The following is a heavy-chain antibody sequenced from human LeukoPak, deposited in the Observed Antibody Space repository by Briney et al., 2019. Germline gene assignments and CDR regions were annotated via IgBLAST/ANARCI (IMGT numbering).Heavy chain of an antibody. CDR2: ISGGNT. CDR1: GFTFSSYA. Sequence: PGGSLRLSCAASGFTFSSYAMSWVRQAPGKGLEWVSCISGGNTYYADSVKGRFTISRDNSKSTLYLQMNNLRAEDTAVYYCAKERGLGAVDYWGQGTRFTVSS. D-gene: IGHD1-26*01. V-gene: IGHV3-23*01. CDR3: AKERGLGAVDY. J-gene: IGHJ4*02.